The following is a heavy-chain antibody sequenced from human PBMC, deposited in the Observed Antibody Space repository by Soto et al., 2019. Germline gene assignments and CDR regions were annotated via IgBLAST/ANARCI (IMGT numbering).Heavy chain of an antibody. CDR3: AKAFYGSGSYYDLLGVDY. D-gene: IGHD3-10*01. J-gene: IGHJ4*02. Sequence: EVQLLESGGGLVQPGGSLRLSCAASGFTFSSYAMSWVRQAPGKGLEWVSAISGSGGSTYYADSVKGRFTISRDNSKNTLYLQMNSLRAEDTAVYYCAKAFYGSGSYYDLLGVDYWGQGTLVTVSS. CDR2: ISGSGGST. CDR1: GFTFSSYA. V-gene: IGHV3-23*01.